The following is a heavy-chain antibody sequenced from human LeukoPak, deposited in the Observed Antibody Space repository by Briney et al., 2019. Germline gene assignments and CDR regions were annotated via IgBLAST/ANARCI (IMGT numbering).Heavy chain of an antibody. CDR2: INAANGNT. V-gene: IGHV1-3*01. D-gene: IGHD6-19*01. Sequence: SVKVSCKASGYTFTSYAIHWVRQAPGQRLEWMGLINAANGNTRYSQTFQDRVTITRDTSASTAYMELSSLRSEDTAVYYCARAYDSGCNYWGQGTLVTVSS. CDR1: GYTFTSYA. CDR3: ARAYDSGCNY. J-gene: IGHJ4*02.